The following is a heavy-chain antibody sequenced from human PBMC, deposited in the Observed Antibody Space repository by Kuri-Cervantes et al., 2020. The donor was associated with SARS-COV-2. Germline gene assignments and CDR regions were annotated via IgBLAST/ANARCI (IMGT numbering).Heavy chain of an antibody. CDR1: GFTFSSYS. CDR2: ISSSSSYI. CDR3: ARADLSDFAFDI. D-gene: IGHD2-21*01. J-gene: IGHJ3*02. Sequence: GESLKISCADSGFTFSSYSMNWVRQAPGKGLEWVSYISSSSSYIYYADSLKGRFTISRDNAKNSLYLQMNSLRAEDTAVYYCARADLSDFAFDIWGQGTTVTVSS. V-gene: IGHV3-21*01.